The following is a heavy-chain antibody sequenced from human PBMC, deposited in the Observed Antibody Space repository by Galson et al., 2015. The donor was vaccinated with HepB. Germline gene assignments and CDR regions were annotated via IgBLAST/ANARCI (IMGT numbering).Heavy chain of an antibody. Sequence: SLRLSCAASGFTFSSYAMSWVRRAPGKGLEWVSGISGSGGSTYYADSVKGRFTISRDNSENTLYLQMNSLRAEDTAVYYCAKNGRITMIVVVHYWGQGALVTVSS. D-gene: IGHD3-22*01. CDR1: GFTFSSYA. CDR3: AKNGRITMIVVVHY. V-gene: IGHV3-23*01. J-gene: IGHJ4*02. CDR2: ISGSGGST.